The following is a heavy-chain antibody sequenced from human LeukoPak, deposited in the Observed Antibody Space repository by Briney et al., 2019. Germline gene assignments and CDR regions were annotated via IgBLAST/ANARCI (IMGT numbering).Heavy chain of an antibody. J-gene: IGHJ3*02. V-gene: IGHV4-59*01. CDR2: IYYSGST. CDR1: GGSISSYY. CDR3: ARMSEILTGYYSWGAFDI. Sequence: PSETLSLTCTVSGGSISSYYWNWIRQPPGKGLEWIGYIYYSGSTNYNPSLKSRVTISVDMSKNQFSLKLSSVTAADTAMYYCARMSEILTGYYSWGAFDIWGQGTMVTVSS. D-gene: IGHD3-9*01.